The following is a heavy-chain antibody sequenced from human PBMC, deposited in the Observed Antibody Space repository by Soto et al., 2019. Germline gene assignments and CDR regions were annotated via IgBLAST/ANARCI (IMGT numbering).Heavy chain of an antibody. CDR3: ARGRVVDDAFDI. CDR1: GDTIASCD. Sequence: ASVEVSCEASGDTIASCDINWVRQATGQGLEWMGWMNPNSGNTGYAQKFQGRVTMTRNTSISTAYMELSSLRSEDTAVYYCARGRVVDDAFDIWVQGTMVTVSS. V-gene: IGHV1-8*01. D-gene: IGHD2-15*01. J-gene: IGHJ3*02. CDR2: MNPNSGNT.